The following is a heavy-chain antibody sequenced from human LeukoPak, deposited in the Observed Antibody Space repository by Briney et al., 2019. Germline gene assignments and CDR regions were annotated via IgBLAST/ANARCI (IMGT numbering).Heavy chain of an antibody. J-gene: IGHJ4*02. V-gene: IGHV3-33*08. D-gene: IGHD6-19*01. CDR1: GFTFSSYG. CDR3: ARDSSGTTDY. CDR2: IWYDGNNK. Sequence: PGRSLRLSCAASGFTFSSYGMHWVRQTPGKGLEWVAIIWYDGNNKYYADFVKGRFTISRDNSNNTLYLQMNNRRAEDTAVYYCARDSSGTTDYWGQGTLVTVSS.